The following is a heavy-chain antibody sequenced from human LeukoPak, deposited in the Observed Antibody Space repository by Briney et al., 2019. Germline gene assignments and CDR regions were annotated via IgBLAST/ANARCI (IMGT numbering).Heavy chain of an antibody. D-gene: IGHD2-15*01. CDR3: TSLGYCSGGSCVYGMDV. Sequence: GGSLRLSCTASGFSFSNYWIHGFRQAPGKGLEWVAVISYDGSNKYYADSVKGRFTISRDNSKNTLYLQMNSLRAEDTAVYYCTSLGYCSGGSCVYGMDVWGQGTTVTVSS. CDR2: ISYDGSNK. J-gene: IGHJ6*02. CDR1: GFSFSNYW. V-gene: IGHV3-30-3*01.